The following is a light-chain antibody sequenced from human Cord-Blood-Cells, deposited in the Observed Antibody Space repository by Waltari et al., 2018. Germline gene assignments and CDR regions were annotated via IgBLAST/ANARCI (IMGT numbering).Light chain of an antibody. CDR1: ILRSNY. V-gene: IGLV3-19*01. Sequence: SSELTQDPAVSVALGQTVRLTCQGNILRSNYASMYQKKPGQDPVIVKSGKNNRPSGIPDRFSVSSSGNTASLTITGAQAEDEADYYCNSRDSSGNHVVFGGGTKLTVL. CDR2: GKN. J-gene: IGLJ2*01. CDR3: NSRDSSGNHVV.